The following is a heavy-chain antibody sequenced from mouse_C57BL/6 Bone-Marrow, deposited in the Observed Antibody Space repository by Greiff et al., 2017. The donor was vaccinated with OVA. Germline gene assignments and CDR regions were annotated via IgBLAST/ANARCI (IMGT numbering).Heavy chain of an antibody. Sequence: QVQLQQPGAELVMPGASVKLSCKASGYTFTSYWMHWVKQRPGQGLEWIGEIDPSDSYTNYNQKFKGKSTLTVDKSSSTAYMQLSSLTSEDSAVYYCARNSMWPYAMDYWGQGTSVTVSS. J-gene: IGHJ4*01. D-gene: IGHD2-3*01. CDR1: GYTFTSYW. CDR3: ARNSMWPYAMDY. CDR2: IDPSDSYT. V-gene: IGHV1-69*01.